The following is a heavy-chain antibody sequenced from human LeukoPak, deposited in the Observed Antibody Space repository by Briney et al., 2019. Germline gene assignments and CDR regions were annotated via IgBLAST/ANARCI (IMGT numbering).Heavy chain of an antibody. Sequence: SETLSLTCTVSGGSISSSNYYWGWIRQPPGEGLEWIGSIYYTGSTYYNPSLKSRVAISLDTSKNQLSLKLSSVAAADTAVYYCARGASDHGDYFVYWGQGTLVTVSS. CDR2: IYYTGST. CDR1: GGSISSSNYY. D-gene: IGHD4-17*01. CDR3: ARGASDHGDYFVY. V-gene: IGHV4-39*07. J-gene: IGHJ4*02.